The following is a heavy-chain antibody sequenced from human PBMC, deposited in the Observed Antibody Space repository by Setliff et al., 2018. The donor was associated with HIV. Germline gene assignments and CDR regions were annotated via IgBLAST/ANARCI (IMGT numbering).Heavy chain of an antibody. Sequence: PSETLSLTCTVSGGSISSYYWTWIRQPPGKGLEWIAYIYSSGTTNYNPSLRSRVTISLDTSKNQFSLKLSSVTAADTAAYYCARGVTIFGVVTRHNYYMDVWGKGTTVTVSS. D-gene: IGHD3-3*01. CDR2: IYSSGTT. CDR3: ARGVTIFGVVTRHNYYMDV. CDR1: GGSISSYY. V-gene: IGHV4-59*01. J-gene: IGHJ6*03.